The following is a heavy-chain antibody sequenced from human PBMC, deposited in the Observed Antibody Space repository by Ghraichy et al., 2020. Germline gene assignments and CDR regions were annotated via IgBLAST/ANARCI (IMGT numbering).Heavy chain of an antibody. Sequence: GESLNISCAASGFTVSSNYMSWVRQAPGKGLEWVSVIYSGGSTYYADSVKGRFTISRDNSKNTLYLQMNSLRAEDTAVYYCARFWSGYYDYWGQGTLVTVSS. V-gene: IGHV3-53*01. J-gene: IGHJ4*02. D-gene: IGHD3-3*01. CDR2: IYSGGST. CDR1: GFTVSSNY. CDR3: ARFWSGYYDY.